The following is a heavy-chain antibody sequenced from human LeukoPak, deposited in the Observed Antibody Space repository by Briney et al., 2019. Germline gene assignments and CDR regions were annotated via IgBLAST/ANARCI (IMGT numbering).Heavy chain of an antibody. Sequence: PGGSLRLSCAASGFTLSSYGMHWVRQAPGKGLEWVAVIWYDGSNKFYADSVKGRFTISRDNSKNTLYLQMNSLRAEVTAVYYCARETDYPDAFDIWGQGTMVTVSS. CDR1: GFTLSSYG. J-gene: IGHJ3*02. CDR3: ARETDYPDAFDI. D-gene: IGHD3-16*01. CDR2: IWYDGSNK. V-gene: IGHV3-33*01.